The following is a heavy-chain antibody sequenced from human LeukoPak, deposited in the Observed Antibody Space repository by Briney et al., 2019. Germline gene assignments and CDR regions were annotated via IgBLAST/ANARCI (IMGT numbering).Heavy chain of an antibody. CDR3: ASYDFWSGYFGNWFDP. CDR2: ISSSSDYI. V-gene: IGHV3-21*01. CDR1: GFTFSSYS. D-gene: IGHD3-3*01. J-gene: IGHJ5*02. Sequence: GGSLRLSCAASGFTFSSYSMTWVLQAPGKGLEWVSSISSSSDYIYYADSVKGRFTISRDNAKNSLYLQMNSLRAEDTAVYYCASYDFWSGYFGNWFDPWGQGTLVTVSS.